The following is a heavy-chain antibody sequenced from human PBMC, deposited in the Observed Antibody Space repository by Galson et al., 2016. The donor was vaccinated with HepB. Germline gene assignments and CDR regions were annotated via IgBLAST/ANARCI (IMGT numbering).Heavy chain of an antibody. V-gene: IGHV3-23*01. CDR3: AVRYSSIWYFQH. J-gene: IGHJ1*01. CDR2: MSDSGGST. CDR1: GFTLSNSA. Sequence: SLRLSCAASGFTLSNSAMGWVSQAPGKGLEWVSAMSDSGGSTYYADSVKGRFTISRDNSKNTLYLQMNSLGAEDTAIYYCAVRYSSIWYFQHWGRGTLVSVSS. D-gene: IGHD6-13*01.